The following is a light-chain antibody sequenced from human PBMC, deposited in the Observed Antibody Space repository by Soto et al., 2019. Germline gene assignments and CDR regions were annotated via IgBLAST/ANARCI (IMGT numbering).Light chain of an antibody. J-gene: IGLJ1*01. CDR2: GNT. CDR3: YSHDTSLSGYV. Sequence: QSVLTQPPSVSGAPGQRVTISCTGSSSNIGAGYDVHWYQQLPGTAPKLLIYGNTNRPSGVPDRFSGYKSGTSASLAITGLQAEDEAEYYGYSHDTSLSGYVFGTGTKLTVL. CDR1: SSNIGAGYD. V-gene: IGLV1-40*01.